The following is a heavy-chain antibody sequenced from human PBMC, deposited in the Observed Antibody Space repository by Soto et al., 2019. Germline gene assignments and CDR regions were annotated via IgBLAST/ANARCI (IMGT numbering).Heavy chain of an antibody. CDR2: IYYSGST. CDR3: ARHPGYYDILTGYTTYYFDY. CDR1: GGSFSGFY. Sequence: SETLSLTCAVYGGSFSGFYWSWIRQHPGKGLEWIGYIYYSGSTKYNPSLKSRVTISLDTPKNQFSLKLSSVTAADTAVYYCARHPGYYDILTGYTTYYFDYWGQGILVTVSS. V-gene: IGHV4-59*08. J-gene: IGHJ4*02. D-gene: IGHD3-9*01.